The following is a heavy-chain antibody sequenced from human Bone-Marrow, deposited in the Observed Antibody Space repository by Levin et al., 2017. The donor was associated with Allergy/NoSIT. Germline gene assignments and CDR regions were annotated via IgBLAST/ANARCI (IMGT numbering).Heavy chain of an antibody. J-gene: IGHJ4*02. D-gene: IGHD1-14*01. CDR2: TTSDGSST. V-gene: IGHV3-74*01. CDR1: GFTFRRYW. CDR3: ARNLPITDLGY. Sequence: GESLKISCAASGFTFRRYWMHWVRQAPGKGLVWVSRTTSDGSSTSYAGSVKGRFTISRDNAKNTLYLQMNSLRAEDTAVYYCARNLPITDLGYWGQGTLVTVSS.